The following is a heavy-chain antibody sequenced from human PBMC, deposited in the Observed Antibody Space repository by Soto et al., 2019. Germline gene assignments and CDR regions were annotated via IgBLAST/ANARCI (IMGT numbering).Heavy chain of an antibody. CDR3: ARRWGAAVDY. Sequence: QVQLQESGPGLVKPSETLSLTCTVSGGSISSYYWSWIRQPPGKGLEWIGYIYSSGSTNYNPSLRSRVTISVDTSKNQFSLKRSSVTAADTAVYYCARRWGAAVDYWGQGTLVTVSS. CDR1: GGSISSYY. J-gene: IGHJ4*02. V-gene: IGHV4-59*08. D-gene: IGHD1-26*01. CDR2: IYSSGST.